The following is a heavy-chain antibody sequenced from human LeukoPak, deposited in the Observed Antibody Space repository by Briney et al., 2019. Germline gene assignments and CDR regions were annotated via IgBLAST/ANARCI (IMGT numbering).Heavy chain of an antibody. CDR1: GYTFTGYY. Sequence: GASVKVSCKASGYTFTGYYIHWVRQAPGQGLEWMGWIYPHSGGTDYAQKFQGRVTMTRDTSINTAYMELSRLKFDDTAVYYCARGTMNLDSWGQGTLVTVSS. CDR2: IYPHSGGT. J-gene: IGHJ4*02. D-gene: IGHD3-22*01. CDR3: ARGTMNLDS. V-gene: IGHV1-2*02.